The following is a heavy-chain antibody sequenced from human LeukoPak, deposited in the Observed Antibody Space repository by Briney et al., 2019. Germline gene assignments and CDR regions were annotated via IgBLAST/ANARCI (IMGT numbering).Heavy chain of an antibody. V-gene: IGHV1-2*02. CDR3: ARVDSIGGYFDY. CDR1: GYTLTGYY. D-gene: IGHD6-6*01. CDR2: INPNSGGT. J-gene: IGHJ4*02. Sequence: APVKVSCKASGYTLTGYYIHWVRQAPGQGLQWMGWINPNSGGTNYAQKFQGRVTMSRDTPINTAYMELSRLTSDDTAVYFCARVDSIGGYFDYWGQGTLVTVSS.